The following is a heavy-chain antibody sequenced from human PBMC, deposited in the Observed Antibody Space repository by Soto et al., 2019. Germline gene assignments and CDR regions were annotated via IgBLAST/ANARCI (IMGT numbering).Heavy chain of an antibody. J-gene: IGHJ4*02. CDR2: INHSGST. V-gene: IGHV4-34*01. CDR1: GGSFSGYY. CDR3: ARGLIHYDILTGYSVSYFDY. D-gene: IGHD3-9*01. Sequence: QVQLQQWGAGLLKPSETLSLTCAVYGGSFSGYYWSWIRQPPGKGLEWIGEINHSGSTNYNPSLKSRVTISVDTSKNQFSLKLSSVTAADTAVYYCARGLIHYDILTGYSVSYFDYWGQGTLVTVSS.